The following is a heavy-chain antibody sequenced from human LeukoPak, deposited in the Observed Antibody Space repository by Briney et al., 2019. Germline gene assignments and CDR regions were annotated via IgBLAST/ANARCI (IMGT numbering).Heavy chain of an antibody. Sequence: GGSLRLSCAASGFTFSDYSMSWIRQTPGKGLEWVSYITSSSSFTNYADSVKDRFTISRDNAKNSLYLQMNSLRAEDTAVYYCARGFEYSSSPYDYWGQGTLVTVSS. CDR1: GFTFSDYS. J-gene: IGHJ4*02. CDR2: ITSSSSFT. D-gene: IGHD6-6*01. CDR3: ARGFEYSSSPYDY. V-gene: IGHV3-11*06.